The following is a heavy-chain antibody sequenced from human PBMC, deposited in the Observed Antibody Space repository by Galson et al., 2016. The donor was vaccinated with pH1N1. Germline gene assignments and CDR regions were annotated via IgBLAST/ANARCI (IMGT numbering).Heavy chain of an antibody. CDR3: ARGMVPIFGVIKYYVMDV. J-gene: IGHJ6*02. D-gene: IGHD3-3*01. Sequence: SVKVSCKASGGTISEYAISWVRQAPGQGLEWMGGIIPIFGTPNYAQNFRGRLKITADKSTSTVYLEKKSLTPDDTAVYYCARGMVPIFGVIKYYVMDVWGQVSSVTFS. CDR2: IIPIFGTP. CDR1: GGTISEYA. V-gene: IGHV1-69*06.